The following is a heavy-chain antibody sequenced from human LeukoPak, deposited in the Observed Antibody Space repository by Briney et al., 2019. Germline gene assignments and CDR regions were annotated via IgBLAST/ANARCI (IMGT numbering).Heavy chain of an antibody. V-gene: IGHV3-21*01. CDR1: GFTFSSYS. CDR2: ISSSSSYI. CDR3: ARDVVGNLGGSFGY. D-gene: IGHD2-15*01. J-gene: IGHJ4*02. Sequence: GGSLRLSCAASGFTFSSYSMNWVRQAPGKGLEWVSSISSSSSYIYYADSVKGRFTISRDNAKHSLYLQMNSLRAEDTAVYYCARDVVGNLGGSFGYWGQGTLVTVSS.